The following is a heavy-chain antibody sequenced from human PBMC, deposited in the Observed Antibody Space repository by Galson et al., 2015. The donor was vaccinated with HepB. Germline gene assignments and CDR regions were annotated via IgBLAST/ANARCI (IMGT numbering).Heavy chain of an antibody. CDR3: ASVPSITIFGVVIMGYYGMDV. V-gene: IGHV4-39*01. J-gene: IGHJ6*02. CDR1: GGSISSSSYY. Sequence: SETLSLTCTVSGGSISSSSYYWGWIRQPPGKGLEWIGSIYYSGSTYYNPSLKSRVTISVDTSKNQFSLKLSSVTAADTAVYYCASVPSITIFGVVIMGYYGMDVWGQGATVTVSS. D-gene: IGHD3-3*01. CDR2: IYYSGST.